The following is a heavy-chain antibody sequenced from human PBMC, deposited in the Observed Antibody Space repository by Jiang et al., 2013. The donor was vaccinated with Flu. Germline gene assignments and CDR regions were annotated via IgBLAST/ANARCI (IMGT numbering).Heavy chain of an antibody. D-gene: IGHD6-13*01. J-gene: IGHJ6*03. V-gene: IGHV5-51*01. CDR1: GYSFTSYW. Sequence: CGAEVKKPGESLKISCKGSGYSFTSYWIGWVRQMPGKGLEWMGIIYPGDSDTRYSPSFQGQVTISADKSISTAYLQWSSLKASDTAMYYCARLLAAAGTYYYYYSGRRGDKGTTVTVSS. CDR2: IYPGDSDT. CDR3: ARLLAAAGTYYYYYSGRR.